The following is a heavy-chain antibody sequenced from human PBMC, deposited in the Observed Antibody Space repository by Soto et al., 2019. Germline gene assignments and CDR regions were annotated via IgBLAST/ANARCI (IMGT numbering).Heavy chain of an antibody. V-gene: IGHV3-30*03. Sequence: QVQLVESGGGVVQPGRSLRLSCAASGFTFSSYGMHWVRQAPGKGLEWVAVISYDGSNKYYAYSVKGRFTISRDKSKNTRYLQVNSLTADDMAVYYFAHQRGYDFWYFDRWGRGTLVIVSS. CDR1: GFTFSSYG. D-gene: IGHD3-16*01. J-gene: IGHJ2*01. CDR3: AHQRGYDFWYFDR. CDR2: ISYDGSNK.